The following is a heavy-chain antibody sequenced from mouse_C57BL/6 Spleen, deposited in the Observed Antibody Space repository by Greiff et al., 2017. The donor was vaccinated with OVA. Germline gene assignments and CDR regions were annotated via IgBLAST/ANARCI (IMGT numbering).Heavy chain of an antibody. CDR1: GYTFTDYN. CDR2: INPNNGGT. V-gene: IGHV1-18*01. J-gene: IGHJ1*03. Sequence: VQLQQSGPELVKPGASVKIPCKASGYTFTDYNMDWVKQSHGKSLEWIGDINPNNGGTIYNQKFKGTATLTVAKSSSTAYMELRSLTSEDTAVYSCAREGYFAVWGTGTPVTVSS. CDR3: AREGYFAV.